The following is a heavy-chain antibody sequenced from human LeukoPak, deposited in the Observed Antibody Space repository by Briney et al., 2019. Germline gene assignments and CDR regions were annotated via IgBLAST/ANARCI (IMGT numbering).Heavy chain of an antibody. J-gene: IGHJ4*02. V-gene: IGHV3-66*01. D-gene: IGHD2-2*01. CDR3: ARGALGPAGRLDY. CDR2: IYSGGTT. CDR1: GFTVSGNY. Sequence: GGSLRLSCAASGFTVSGNYMNWVRQAPGKGLEWVSVIYSGGTTYYADSVKGRFTISRDNSKNTLYLQLNSLRVEDTAVYYCARGALGPAGRLDYWGQGTLVTVSS.